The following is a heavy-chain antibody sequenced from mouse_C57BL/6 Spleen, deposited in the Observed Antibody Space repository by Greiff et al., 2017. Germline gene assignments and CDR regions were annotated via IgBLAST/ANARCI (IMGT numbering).Heavy chain of an antibody. D-gene: IGHD2-12*01. J-gene: IGHJ2*01. CDR2: IYPGDGDT. CDR3: ARSSYDSYYFGY. V-gene: IGHV1-82*01. CDR1: GYAFSSSW. Sequence: VQLQESGPELVKPGASVKISCKASGYAFSSSWMNWVKQRPGKGLEWIGRIYPGDGDTNYNGKFKGKATLTADKSSSTAYMQLSSLTSEDSSVSFCARSSYDSYYFGYWGQGTTLTVSS.